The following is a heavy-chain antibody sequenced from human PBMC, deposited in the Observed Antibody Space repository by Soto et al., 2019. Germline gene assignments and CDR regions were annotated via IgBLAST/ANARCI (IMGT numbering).Heavy chain of an antibody. CDR2: INPYNGNT. J-gene: IGHJ6*02. Sequence: GASVKVSCKASGYTFTSYVISWVRQAPGQGLEWMGWINPYNGNTNYAQKLQGRVTMTRDTSISTAYMELSRPRSDDTAVYYCARDQHAAMVNFYYYGMDVWGQGTTVTVSS. D-gene: IGHD5-18*01. V-gene: IGHV1-18*01. CDR1: GYTFTSYV. CDR3: ARDQHAAMVNFYYYGMDV.